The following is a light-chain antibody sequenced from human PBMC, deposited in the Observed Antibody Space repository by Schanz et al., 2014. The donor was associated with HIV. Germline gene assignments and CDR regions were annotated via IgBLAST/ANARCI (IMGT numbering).Light chain of an antibody. CDR1: SSDVGAYNY. CDR2: DVS. Sequence: QSVLTQPASVSGSPGQSVTISCPGTSSDVGAYNYVSWDQQYPGKAPKVMIYDVSNRPSGVSNRFSGSKSGTSASLAITGLQAEDEADYYCCSYAGSSTSPVVFGGGTKLTVL. J-gene: IGLJ2*01. V-gene: IGLV2-14*01. CDR3: CSYAGSSTSPVV.